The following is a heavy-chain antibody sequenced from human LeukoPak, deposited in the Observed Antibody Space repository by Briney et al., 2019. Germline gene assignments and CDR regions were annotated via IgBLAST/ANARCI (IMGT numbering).Heavy chain of an antibody. CDR1: GGSISSYY. J-gene: IGHJ5*02. D-gene: IGHD6-13*01. CDR3: ARRSIIAAGNWFDP. V-gene: IGHV4-59*01. Sequence: SETLSLTCTVSGGSISSYYWSWIRQPPGKGLEWIGYINYSGSTHYNPSLTSQVTISVDMSKNQFSLKVTSATAADTAVYYCARRSIIAAGNWFDPWGKGTLVTVSS. CDR2: INYSGST.